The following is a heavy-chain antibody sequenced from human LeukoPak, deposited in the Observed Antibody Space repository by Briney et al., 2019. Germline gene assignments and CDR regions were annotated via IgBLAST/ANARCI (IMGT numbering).Heavy chain of an antibody. CDR3: ARGGDGNRRDFDY. CDR2: INPNSGDP. CDR1: GYTFTAYY. Sequence: VASVMVSCKASGYTFTAYYLHWVRQAPGQGLEWMGWINPNSGDPNYALNFEGGVTMARDTSISTAYMELSSLRSDDKAVYYCARGGDGNRRDFDYWGQGTLVTVSS. J-gene: IGHJ4*02. V-gene: IGHV1-2*02. D-gene: IGHD5-24*01.